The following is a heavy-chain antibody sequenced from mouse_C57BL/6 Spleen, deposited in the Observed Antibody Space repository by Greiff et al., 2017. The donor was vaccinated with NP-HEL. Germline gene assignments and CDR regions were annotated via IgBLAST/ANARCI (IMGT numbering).Heavy chain of an antibody. D-gene: IGHD2-4*01. Sequence: VQLQQPGAELVKPGASVKLSCKASGYTFTSYWMQWVKQRPGQGLEWIGEIDPSDSYTNYNQKFKGKATLTVDTSSSTAYMQLSSLTSEDSAVYYCARNYYDYGAMDYWGQGTSVTVSS. CDR2: IDPSDSYT. J-gene: IGHJ4*01. V-gene: IGHV1-50*01. CDR3: ARNYYDYGAMDY. CDR1: GYTFTSYW.